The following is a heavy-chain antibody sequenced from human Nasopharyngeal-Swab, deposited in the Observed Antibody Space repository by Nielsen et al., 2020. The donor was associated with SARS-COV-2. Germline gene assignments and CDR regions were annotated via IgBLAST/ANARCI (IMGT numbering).Heavy chain of an antibody. CDR3: ASSDPNYGDYAYY. D-gene: IGHD4-17*01. V-gene: IGHV1-3*01. CDR1: GYSFTSYA. CDR2: INAGNDNT. J-gene: IGHJ4*02. Sequence: ASVKVSCKASGYSFTSYAMHWVRQAPGQRLEWMGWINAGNDNTRYSPKFQGRLTITRDTSASTAYMELSSLRSEDTAVYYCASSDPNYGDYAYYRGQGTLVTVSS.